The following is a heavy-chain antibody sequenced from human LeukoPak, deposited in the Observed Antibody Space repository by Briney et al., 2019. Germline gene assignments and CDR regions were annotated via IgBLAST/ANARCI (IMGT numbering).Heavy chain of an antibody. J-gene: IGHJ5*02. Sequence: SETLSLTCTVSAGSISSSPYYWGWIRQPPGKGLEWIGSIYYSGTTHYNPSLESRVTISVDTSKNQFSLKLASVTAADTAIYYCAKGAGGFSYYNWFDPWGQGTLVTVSS. CDR2: IYYSGTT. V-gene: IGHV4-39*07. CDR3: AKGAGGFSYYNWFDP. CDR1: AGSISSSPYY. D-gene: IGHD5-18*01.